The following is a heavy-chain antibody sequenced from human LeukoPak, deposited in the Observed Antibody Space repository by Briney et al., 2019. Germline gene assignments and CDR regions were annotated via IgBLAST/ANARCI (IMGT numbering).Heavy chain of an antibody. J-gene: IGHJ3*02. CDR1: GDSVSSNSAA. D-gene: IGHD5-18*01. CDR3: ARGAVGQHRSKGDAFDI. CDR2: TYYRSTWYN. V-gene: IGHV6-1*01. Sequence: SQTLSLTCAISGDSVSSNSAAWNWIRQSPSRGLEWLGRTYYRSTWYNDYALSVKSRITINPDTSKNQFSLQLKSVTPVDTAVYYCARGAVGQHRSKGDAFDIWGQGTMVTVSS.